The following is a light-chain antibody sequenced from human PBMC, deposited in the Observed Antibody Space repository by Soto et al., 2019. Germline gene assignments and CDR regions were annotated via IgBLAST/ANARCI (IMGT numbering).Light chain of an antibody. J-gene: IGLJ2*01. V-gene: IGLV2-14*03. CDR1: SSDVGGYNY. CDR2: DVS. Sequence: QSVLTQPASVSGSPGQSITISCTGTSSDVGGYNYVSWYQQYPGKAPKLIIYDVSNRPSGVSNRFSGSKSANTASLTISGLQAEDEADYYCSSYTSSSTVVFGGGTKLTVL. CDR3: SSYTSSSTVV.